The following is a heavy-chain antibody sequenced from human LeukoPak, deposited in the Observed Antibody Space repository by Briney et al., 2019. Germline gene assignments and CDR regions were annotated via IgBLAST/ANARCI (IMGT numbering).Heavy chain of an antibody. CDR3: AKGESFGDPNTQVLDV. CDR2: IWYDGSNE. J-gene: IGHJ6*04. Sequence: PGGSLRLSCAASGFTFSSYSMNWVRQAPGEGLEWVALIWYDGSNEYYADSVKGRFTVSRDNSRNTLYLQLNSLRAEDTAVYYCAKGESFGDPNTQVLDVWGKGTTVTVSS. V-gene: IGHV3-33*06. CDR1: GFTFSSYS. D-gene: IGHD3-10*01.